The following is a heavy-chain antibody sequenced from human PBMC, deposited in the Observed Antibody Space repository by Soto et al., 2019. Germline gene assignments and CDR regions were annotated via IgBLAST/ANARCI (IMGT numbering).Heavy chain of an antibody. Sequence: QVQLVQSGAEVKKPGASVKVSCQASGYTFTSYGISWVRQAPGQGLEWMGWISAYNGNTNYAQKLQGRVTMTTDTSTSTAYMELRSLRSVDTAVYYCARDGLITIFGVDYNWFDPWGQGTLVTVSS. CDR2: ISAYNGNT. J-gene: IGHJ5*02. CDR3: ARDGLITIFGVDYNWFDP. V-gene: IGHV1-18*01. CDR1: GYTFTSYG. D-gene: IGHD3-3*01.